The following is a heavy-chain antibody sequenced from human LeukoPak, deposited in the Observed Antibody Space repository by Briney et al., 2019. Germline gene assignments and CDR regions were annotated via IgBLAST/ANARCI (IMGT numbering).Heavy chain of an antibody. V-gene: IGHV3-30*02. CDR2: IWYDGSDK. J-gene: IGHJ4*02. CDR1: GFTFSNYG. CDR3: AKGGGVDY. D-gene: IGHD3-16*01. Sequence: PGGSLRLSCAASGFTFSNYGMHWVRQAPGKGLEWVAVIWYDGSDKYYADSVKGRFTISRDNSKNTLYLQMNSLRAEDTAVYYCAKGGGVDYWGQGTLVTVSS.